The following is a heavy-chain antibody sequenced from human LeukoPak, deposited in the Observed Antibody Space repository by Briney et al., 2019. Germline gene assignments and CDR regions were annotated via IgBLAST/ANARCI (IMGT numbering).Heavy chain of an antibody. CDR2: ISGSGGST. D-gene: IGHD7-27*01. J-gene: IGHJ5*02. CDR3: ARQIRNWGSGGWFDP. V-gene: IGHV3-23*01. Sequence: GGSLRLSCTASGFTFSSYAMSWVRQAPGKGLEWVSAISGSGGSTYYADSVKGRFTISRDNSKNTLYLQMNSLRAEDTAVYYCARQIRNWGSGGWFDPWGQGTLVTVSS. CDR1: GFTFSSYA.